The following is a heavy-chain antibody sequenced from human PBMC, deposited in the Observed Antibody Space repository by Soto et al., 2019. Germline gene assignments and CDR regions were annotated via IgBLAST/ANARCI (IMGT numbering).Heavy chain of an antibody. D-gene: IGHD6-6*01. J-gene: IGHJ5*02. CDR3: ARDGHKQLGRWFDP. CDR2: XXAXXGXT. Sequence: ASVKVSCKASGYTFTSYGISLVRQAPGQGLEWXGWXXAXXGXTXXXQXXXGRVTMTTDTSTSTAYMELTSLRSDDTAVYYCARDGHKQLGRWFDPWGQGTLVTASS. V-gene: IGHV1-18*04. CDR1: GYTFTSYG.